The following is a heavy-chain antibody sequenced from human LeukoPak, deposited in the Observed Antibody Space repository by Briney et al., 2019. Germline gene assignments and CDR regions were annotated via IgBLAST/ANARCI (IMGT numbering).Heavy chain of an antibody. V-gene: IGHV4-39*07. Sequence: KPSETLSLTCTVSGGSISSSSYYWGWIRQPPGKGLEWIGSIYYSGSTNYNPSLKSRVTISVDTSKNQFSLKLSSVTAADTAVYYCAGAYYYGSGSYLGAFDIWGQGTMVTVSS. D-gene: IGHD3-10*01. CDR3: AGAYYYGSGSYLGAFDI. CDR2: IYYSGST. CDR1: GGSISSSSYY. J-gene: IGHJ3*02.